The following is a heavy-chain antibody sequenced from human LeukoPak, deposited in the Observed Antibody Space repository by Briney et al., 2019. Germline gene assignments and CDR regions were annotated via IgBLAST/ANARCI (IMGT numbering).Heavy chain of an antibody. CDR1: GGSTSSGSYY. V-gene: IGHV4-61*02. D-gene: IGHD2-15*01. J-gene: IGHJ6*03. CDR3: ARGGAATRYYYYYMDV. Sequence: PSQTLSLTCTVSGGSTSSGSYYWSWIRQPAGKGLEWIGRIYTSGSTNYNPSLKSRVTISVDTSKNQFSLKLSSVTAADTAVYYCARGGAATRYYYYYMDVWGKGTTVTVSS. CDR2: IYTSGST.